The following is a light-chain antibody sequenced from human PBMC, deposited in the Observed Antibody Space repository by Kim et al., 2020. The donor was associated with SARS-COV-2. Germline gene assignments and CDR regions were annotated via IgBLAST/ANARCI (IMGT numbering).Light chain of an antibody. CDR1: RSITGW. CDR3: HQYETYGT. V-gene: IGKV1-5*03. CDR2: EAS. J-gene: IGKJ1*01. Sequence: IQMTQSPSTLSASVGDRVTITCRASRSITGWVAWYQQKPGRAPKLLIYEASTLQGGVPSRFSGSGSGTEFTLTISSLQPVDFATYYCHQYETYGTFAQGTKMDIK.